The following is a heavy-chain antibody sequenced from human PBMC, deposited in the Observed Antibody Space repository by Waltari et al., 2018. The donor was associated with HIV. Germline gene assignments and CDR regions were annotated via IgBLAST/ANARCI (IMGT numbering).Heavy chain of an antibody. Sequence: EVQLVESGGGLVQPGGSLRLSCAASGFTFSSYSVNWVRQAPGKGLEWFSYISSSGSALYYADSVKGRFSISRDNAKNSLYLQLNSLRGEDTAVYYCARDRQFALDYWGQGTLVTVSS. V-gene: IGHV3-48*01. J-gene: IGHJ4*02. CDR3: ARDRQFALDY. CDR1: GFTFSSYS. CDR2: ISSSGSAL.